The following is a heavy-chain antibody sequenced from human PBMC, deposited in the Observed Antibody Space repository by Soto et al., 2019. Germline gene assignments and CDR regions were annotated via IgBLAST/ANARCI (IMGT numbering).Heavy chain of an antibody. V-gene: IGHV3-74*01. CDR1: GFTFSSYW. Sequence: PGGSLRLSCAASGFTFSSYWMHWVRQAPGKGLVWVSRINSDGSSTSYADSVKGRFTISRDNAENTLYLQMNSLRAEDTAVYYCARDPDIVVVVAAIDDAFDIWGQGTMVTVSS. CDR3: ARDPDIVVVVAAIDDAFDI. D-gene: IGHD2-15*01. CDR2: INSDGSST. J-gene: IGHJ3*02.